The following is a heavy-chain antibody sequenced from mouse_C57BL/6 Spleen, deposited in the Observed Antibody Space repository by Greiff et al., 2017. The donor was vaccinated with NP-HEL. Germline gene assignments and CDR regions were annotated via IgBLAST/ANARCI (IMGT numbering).Heavy chain of an antibody. V-gene: IGHV1-69*01. CDR3: ATGAMIRYCDY. J-gene: IGHJ2*01. D-gene: IGHD2-3*01. CDR1: GYTFTSYW. CDR2: IDPSDSYT. Sequence: QVQLQQPGAELVMPGASVKLSCKASGYTFTSYWMHWVKQRPGQGLEWIGEIDPSDSYTNYTQKFKGKSTLTVDKSSSTAYMQRSSLTSEDSAVYDCATGAMIRYCDYWGQGTTLTVSS.